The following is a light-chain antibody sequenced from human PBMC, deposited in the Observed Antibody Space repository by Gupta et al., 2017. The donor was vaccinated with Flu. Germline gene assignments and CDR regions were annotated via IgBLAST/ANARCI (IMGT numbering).Light chain of an antibody. Sequence: SFTISCTGTSSDIGSYNYVSWYQQHPGQAPKLLIYGVTNRPSGVSNRFSASRSGDTASLTICGLQAEDEADYYCSSFISSGTLVFGGGTKLTVL. CDR3: SSFISSGTLV. V-gene: IGLV2-14*01. CDR2: GVT. CDR1: SSDIGSYNY. J-gene: IGLJ2*01.